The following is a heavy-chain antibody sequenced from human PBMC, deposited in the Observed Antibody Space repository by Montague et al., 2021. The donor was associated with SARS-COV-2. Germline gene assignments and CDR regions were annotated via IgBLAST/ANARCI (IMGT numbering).Heavy chain of an antibody. CDR3: ARTSRGSRYFYGVDV. D-gene: IGHD3-10*01. V-gene: IGHV4-59*01. CDR2: IFRSGAT. CDR1: GDSTSHYY. Sequence: SETLSLTCTVSGDSTSHYYWSWIRQPPGMGLEWIGHIFRSGATNYNPPLKSRVIISLDTSKSQFSLRLSSVTAADTAIYYCARTSRGSRYFYGVDVWGQGTTVTVSS. J-gene: IGHJ6*02.